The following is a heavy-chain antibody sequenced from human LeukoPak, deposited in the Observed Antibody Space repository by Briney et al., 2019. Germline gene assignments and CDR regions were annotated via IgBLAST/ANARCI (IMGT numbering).Heavy chain of an antibody. CDR1: GGSISSYY. V-gene: IGHV4-59*01. Sequence: SETLSLTCTVSGGSISSYYWSWIRQPPGKGLEWIGYIYYSGSTNYNPSLKSRVTISVDTSKNQFSLKLSSVTAADTAVYYCARGDLRYNYFDYWGQGTLVTVSS. CDR3: ARGDLRYNYFDY. J-gene: IGHJ4*02. D-gene: IGHD4-17*01. CDR2: IYYSGST.